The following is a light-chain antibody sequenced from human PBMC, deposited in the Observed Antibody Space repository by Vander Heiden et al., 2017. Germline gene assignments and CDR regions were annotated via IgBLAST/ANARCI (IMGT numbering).Light chain of an antibody. J-gene: IGKJ4*01. CDR1: QSVSSN. CDR3: QQYNNWPPLT. Sequence: EIVMTQPPATLSVSPGERATLSCRASQSVSSNLAWYQQKPGEAPRLLIYGAATRATGIPARCSGSGSGTEFTLTISSLQSEDYAVYYCQQYNNWPPLTFGGGTKVEIK. V-gene: IGKV3-15*01. CDR2: GAA.